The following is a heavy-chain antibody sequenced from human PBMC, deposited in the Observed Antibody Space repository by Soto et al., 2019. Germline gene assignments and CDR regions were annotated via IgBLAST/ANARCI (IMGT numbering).Heavy chain of an antibody. CDR2: ISYDGSNK. D-gene: IGHD7-27*01. Sequence: LRLSCAASVFTFSIYGMHCVRQAPGKGLEWVAVISYDGSNKYYADSVKGRFTISRDNSKNTLYLQMNSLRAEDTAVYYCAKDNWGMGGTDVWGQGTTVTVSS. CDR3: AKDNWGMGGTDV. J-gene: IGHJ6*02. CDR1: VFTFSIYG. V-gene: IGHV3-30*18.